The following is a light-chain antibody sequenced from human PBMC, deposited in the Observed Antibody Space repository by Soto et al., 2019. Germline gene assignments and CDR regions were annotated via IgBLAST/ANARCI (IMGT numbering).Light chain of an antibody. CDR1: SSDVGDYNY. CDR2: EVS. Sequence: QSALTQPASVSGSPGQSITISCTGTSSDVGDYNYVSWYQHYPGKAPKLMIYEVSNRPLGVSNRFSGSKSGNTASLTISGLQAEDEGEYYCTSYTDSSTVVFGGGTKLTVL. V-gene: IGLV2-14*01. J-gene: IGLJ3*02. CDR3: TSYTDSSTVV.